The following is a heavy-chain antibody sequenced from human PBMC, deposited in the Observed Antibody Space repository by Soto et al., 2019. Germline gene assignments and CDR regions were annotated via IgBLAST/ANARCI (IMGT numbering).Heavy chain of an antibody. CDR2: IWYDGSNK. CDR1: GSIFSGYG. V-gene: IGHV3-33*01. CDR3: TRDGIGGTVFRGFCDY. J-gene: IGHJ4*02. Sequence: QEHLVQSGGGVVQPGRSLRLSCAASGSIFSGYGMHWVRQAPGKGLEWVAVIWYDGSNKYYADSVKGRFTISRDNSKNMLYLQMDSLRDEDTAVYYCTRDGIGGTVFRGFCDYWGQGTLVTVSS. D-gene: IGHD1-7*01.